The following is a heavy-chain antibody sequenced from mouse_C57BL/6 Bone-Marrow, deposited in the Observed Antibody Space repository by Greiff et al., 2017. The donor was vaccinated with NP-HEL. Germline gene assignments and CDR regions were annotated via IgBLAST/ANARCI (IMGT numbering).Heavy chain of an antibody. D-gene: IGHD2-4*01. J-gene: IGHJ3*01. Sequence: QVQLQQSGAELVKPGASVKLSCKASGYTFTEYTIHWVKQRSGQGLEWIGWFYPGSGSIKYNEKFKDKATLTADKSSSTVYMELSRLTSEDSAVYFCARHERVYDYDEGTWFAYWGQGTLVTVSA. CDR3: ARHERVYDYDEGTWFAY. V-gene: IGHV1-62-2*01. CDR1: GYTFTEYT. CDR2: FYPGSGSI.